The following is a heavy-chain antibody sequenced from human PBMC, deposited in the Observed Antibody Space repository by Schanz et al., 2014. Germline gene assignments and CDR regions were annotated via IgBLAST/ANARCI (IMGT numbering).Heavy chain of an antibody. J-gene: IGHJ4*02. Sequence: VQLLESGGGLVQPGGSLRLSCAASGFTFSSYAMSWVRQAPGKGLEWVAVIWYDGSNKYYADSVKGRFTISRDNSKNALFLQMNSLRAEDTAVYYCVRDSFFAFDHWGQGTLVTVSS. CDR1: GFTFSSYA. V-gene: IGHV3-33*08. CDR2: IWYDGSNK. CDR3: VRDSFFAFDH. D-gene: IGHD3-3*01.